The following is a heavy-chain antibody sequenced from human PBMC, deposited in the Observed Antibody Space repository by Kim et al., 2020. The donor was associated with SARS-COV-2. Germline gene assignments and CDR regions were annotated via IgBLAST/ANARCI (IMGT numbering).Heavy chain of an antibody. V-gene: IGHV6-1*01. J-gene: IGHJ4*02. Sequence: DYDKSVKNRITINPDTSKSQFSLQLNSVTPEDTAVYYCTKVVELGRGFDCWGQGTLVTVSS. CDR3: TKVVELGRGFDC. D-gene: IGHD1-26*01.